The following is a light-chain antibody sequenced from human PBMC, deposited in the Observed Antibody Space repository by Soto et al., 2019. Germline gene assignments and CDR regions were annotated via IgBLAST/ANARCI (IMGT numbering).Light chain of an antibody. CDR1: QSIGSSY. CDR3: QQYGTSVLIT. CDR2: GAS. J-gene: IGKJ5*01. Sequence: VLTQSPGTLSLSPGERATLSCRASQSIGSSYLAWYQQKPGQAPRLLIYGASSRATGIPDRFSGSGSGTDFTLNISRLGTEDCAVYYCQQYGTSVLITFGQVTRLDIK. V-gene: IGKV3-20*01.